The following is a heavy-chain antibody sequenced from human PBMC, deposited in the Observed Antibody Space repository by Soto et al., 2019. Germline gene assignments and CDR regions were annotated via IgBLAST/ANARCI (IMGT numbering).Heavy chain of an antibody. CDR1: GYSFTSYW. Sequence: GGSLRLSCKGSGYSFTSYWIGWVRQMSGKGLEWMGIIYPGDSDTRYSPSFQGQVTISADKSISTAYLQRSSLKASDTAMYYCARGEYYDFWSGYYRNYYGMDVWGQGTTVTVSS. D-gene: IGHD3-3*01. J-gene: IGHJ6*02. V-gene: IGHV5-51*01. CDR3: ARGEYYDFWSGYYRNYYGMDV. CDR2: IYPGDSDT.